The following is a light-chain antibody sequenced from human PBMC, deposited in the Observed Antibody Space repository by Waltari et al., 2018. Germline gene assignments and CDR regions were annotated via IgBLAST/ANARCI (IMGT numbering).Light chain of an antibody. CDR1: SSNIGAGYD. V-gene: IGLV1-40*01. Sequence: QSVLTQPPSVSGAPGQRVTISCTGSSSNIGAGYDVHWYQQLPGTAPKLLIHATTSRPSGVPDRFAGSKSGTSASLAISGLQAEDEADYYCQSFDSSLTGSDVVFGGGTKLTVL. CDR3: QSFDSSLTGSDVV. J-gene: IGLJ2*01. CDR2: ATT.